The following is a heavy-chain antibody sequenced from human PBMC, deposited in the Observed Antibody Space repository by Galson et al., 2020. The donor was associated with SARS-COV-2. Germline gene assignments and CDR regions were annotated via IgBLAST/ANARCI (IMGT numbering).Heavy chain of an antibody. D-gene: IGHD2-2*01. CDR2: ISSNGGTP. Sequence: LHGESLKIPCSAPGFIFSDYALHWVRQAPGKGLEYVPAISSNGGTPFYADSVNGRFTMSSDNSRNMFYLQMTALRPEDTAFYYCLSYSSTRQNHWGQGTLVTVSS. J-gene: IGHJ5*02. CDR1: GFIFSDYA. CDR3: LSYSSTRQNH. V-gene: IGHV3-64D*06.